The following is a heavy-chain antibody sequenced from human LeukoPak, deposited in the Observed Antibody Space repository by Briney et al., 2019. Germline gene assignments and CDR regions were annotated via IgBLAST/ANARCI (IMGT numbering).Heavy chain of an antibody. V-gene: IGHV4-34*01. CDR2: INDSGST. J-gene: IGHJ6*03. D-gene: IGHD7-27*01. Sequence: PSETLSLTCAVYGGSFSGYYWRWIRQSPGKGLEWIGEINDSGSTNYDPSLKSRVTISVDTSKNQISLKLTSVTAADTAVYYCARVAGDPIYYYYMDVWGKGTTVTVSS. CDR1: GGSFSGYY. CDR3: ARVAGDPIYYYYMDV.